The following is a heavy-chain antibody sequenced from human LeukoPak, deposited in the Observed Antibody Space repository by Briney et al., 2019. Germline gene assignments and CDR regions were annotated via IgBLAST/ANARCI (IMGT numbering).Heavy chain of an antibody. CDR3: ARPRQPGYSRYFGL. D-gene: IGHD2-21*01. V-gene: IGHV1-2*02. J-gene: IGHJ2*01. Sequence: ASVKVSCKASGFTLTGYFLHWMRQAPGQGLEWMGWINPNNGGTHYAQKFQGRVTLTRDTSIGTAYMELNSLTSDDTAVYYCARPRQPGYSRYFGLWGRGTLITVSS. CDR2: INPNNGGT. CDR1: GFTLTGYF.